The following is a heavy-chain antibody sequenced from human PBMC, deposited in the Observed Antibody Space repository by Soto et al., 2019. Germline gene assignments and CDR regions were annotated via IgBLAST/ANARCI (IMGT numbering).Heavy chain of an antibody. D-gene: IGHD6-19*01. CDR3: AKEMSSGWSFDY. CDR2: INPSGGST. CDR1: GYTFTSYY. J-gene: IGHJ4*02. V-gene: IGHV1-46*01. Sequence: ASVKVSCKASGYTFTSYYMHWVRQAPGQGLEWMGIINPSGGSTSYAQKFKGRVTMTRDTSTSTVYMELSSLRSEDTAVYYCAKEMSSGWSFDYWGQGTLVTVSS.